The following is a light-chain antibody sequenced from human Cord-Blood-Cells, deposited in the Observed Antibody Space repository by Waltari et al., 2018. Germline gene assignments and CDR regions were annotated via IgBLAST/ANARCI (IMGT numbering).Light chain of an antibody. CDR1: QSVSSN. J-gene: IGKJ1*01. Sequence: EIVMTQSPATLSVSPGERATLSCRASQSVSSNLAWYPQKPGQAPRLPSYGASTRATGIPARFSGSGSGTEFTLTISSLQSEDFAVYYCQQYNNWPLWTFGRGTKVEIK. CDR3: QQYNNWPLWT. V-gene: IGKV3-15*01. CDR2: GAS.